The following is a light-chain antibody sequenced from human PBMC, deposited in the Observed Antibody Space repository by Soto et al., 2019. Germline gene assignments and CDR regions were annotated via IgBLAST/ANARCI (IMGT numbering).Light chain of an antibody. Sequence: XVMTHSPPXLSVSPGEGVTLSCRASQSVRSHLAWYQQKPGQPPRLLIYGASTRATGIPDRFSGSGSGTDFTLTISRLEPEDFAVYYCQQYGSSPITFGQGTLLEIK. CDR3: QQYGSSPIT. CDR1: QSVRSH. J-gene: IGKJ5*01. V-gene: IGKV3-20*01. CDR2: GAS.